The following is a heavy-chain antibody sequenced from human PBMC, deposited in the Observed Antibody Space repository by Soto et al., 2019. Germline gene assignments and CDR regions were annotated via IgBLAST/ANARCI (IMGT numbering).Heavy chain of an antibody. CDR2: ISGYNGYP. V-gene: IGHV1-18*01. CDR1: GYIFTNYG. J-gene: IGHJ4*02. CDR3: ARASAGALYDF. Sequence: QVQLVQSGAGVRMPGASVNVSCKTSGYIFTNYGVAWVRQAPGQGLELVAWISGYNGYPKHTQKFQGRITVTTDTTTRTGYMKLRNLRSDDTAVYYCARASAGALYDFWGQGTRVTVSS. D-gene: IGHD6-13*01.